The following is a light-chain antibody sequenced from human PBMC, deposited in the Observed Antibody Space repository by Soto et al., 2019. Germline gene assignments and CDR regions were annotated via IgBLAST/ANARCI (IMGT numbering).Light chain of an antibody. Sequence: DIQLTQSPSFLSASVGDRVTITCRASQGIRSYLAWYQQKPGKAPNLLIYAASTLQSGVPSRFSGSGSGTEFTLTISSLQPEDFATYYCQQFNSYPLTFGSGTQVDIK. V-gene: IGKV1-9*01. J-gene: IGKJ3*01. CDR3: QQFNSYPLT. CDR1: QGIRSY. CDR2: AAS.